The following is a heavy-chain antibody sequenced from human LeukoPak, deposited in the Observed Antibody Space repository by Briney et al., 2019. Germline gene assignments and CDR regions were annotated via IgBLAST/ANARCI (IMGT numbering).Heavy chain of an antibody. CDR2: IRYDGTIK. D-gene: IGHD1-1*01. CDR3: AREGTASKPSDLDY. V-gene: IGHV3-30*02. J-gene: IGHJ4*02. CDR1: GFTFSSYM. Sequence: GGSLRLSCAASGFTFSSYMMTWVRQAPGKGLEWVAFIRYDGTIKYYADSVKGRFTISRDNSRNTLYLQMNSLRTEDTAVYYCAREGTASKPSDLDYWGQGTLVTVSS.